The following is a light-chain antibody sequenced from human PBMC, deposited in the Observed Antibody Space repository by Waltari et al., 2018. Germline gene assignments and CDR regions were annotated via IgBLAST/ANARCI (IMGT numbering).Light chain of an antibody. J-gene: IGKJ4*01. CDR1: QSIHNY. CDR2: DTS. V-gene: IGKV3-11*01. Sequence: DIVLTHSPATLSFSPGERATLSCRASQSIHNYLAWYQQKPGQAPRLLIYDTSNRATGISARFSGSGFGTDFTLTISSLEPEDFAVYYCQQRRNWPLTFGGGTKVEIK. CDR3: QQRRNWPLT.